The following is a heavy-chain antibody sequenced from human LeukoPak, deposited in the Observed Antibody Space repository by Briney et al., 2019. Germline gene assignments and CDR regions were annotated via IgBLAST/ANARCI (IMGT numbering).Heavy chain of an antibody. V-gene: IGHV3-33*01. CDR3: ARGPLWFGESDYGMDV. Sequence: GGSLRLSCAAAGFTFSSFAMDWVRQAPGKGLEWVAVIWYDGSNKYYADSVKGRFTISRDNSKNTLYLQMNSLRAEDTAVYYCARGPLWFGESDYGMDVWGQGTTATVSS. CDR2: IWYDGSNK. D-gene: IGHD3-10*01. CDR1: GFTFSSFA. J-gene: IGHJ6*02.